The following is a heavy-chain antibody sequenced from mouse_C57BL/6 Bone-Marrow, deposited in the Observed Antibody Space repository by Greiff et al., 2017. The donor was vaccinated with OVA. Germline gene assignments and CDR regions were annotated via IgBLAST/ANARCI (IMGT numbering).Heavy chain of an antibody. J-gene: IGHJ3*01. Sequence: EVQLVESGGGLVQPKGSLKLSCAASGFSFNTYAMNWVRQAPGKGLDWVARIRSKSNNYASYYAVSVKDRFTISSYDTASMLYLHMNTLTSDATAMYASVRQLRLVREAWFAYWGQGTLVTVSA. V-gene: IGHV10-1*01. CDR3: VRQLRLVREAWFAY. D-gene: IGHD3-2*02. CDR1: GFSFNTYA. CDR2: IRSKSNNYAS.